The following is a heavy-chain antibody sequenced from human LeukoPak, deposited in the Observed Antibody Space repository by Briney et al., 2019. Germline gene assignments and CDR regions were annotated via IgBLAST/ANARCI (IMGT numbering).Heavy chain of an antibody. CDR2: IDCDGSGT. CDR3: ATVFDY. V-gene: IGHV3-74*01. CDR1: GIPFSNHW. Sequence: GGSLRLPCAASGIPFSNHWMHWVRQAPGKGLGWVSRIDCDGSGTSYADAVKGRFTISRDNTKNTSTLEMDSLRAYASAVYYCATVFDYWGQGTLVTVSS. D-gene: IGHD4-17*01. J-gene: IGHJ4*02.